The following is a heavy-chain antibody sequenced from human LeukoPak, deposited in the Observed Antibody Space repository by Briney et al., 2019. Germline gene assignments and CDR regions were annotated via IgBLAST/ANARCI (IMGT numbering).Heavy chain of an antibody. CDR2: IYTSGST. Sequence: SETLSLTCTVSGGSISSYYWSWIRQPAGKGLEWIGRIYTSGSTNYNPSLKSRVTMSVDTSKNQFSLKLGSVTAADTAVYYCARENYDILTGYPHFDYWGQGTLVTVSS. D-gene: IGHD3-9*01. V-gene: IGHV4-4*07. CDR3: ARENYDILTGYPHFDY. CDR1: GGSISSYY. J-gene: IGHJ4*02.